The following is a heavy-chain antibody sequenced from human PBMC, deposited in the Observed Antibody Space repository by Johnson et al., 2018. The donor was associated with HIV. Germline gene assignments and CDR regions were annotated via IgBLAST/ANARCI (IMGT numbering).Heavy chain of an antibody. V-gene: IGHV3-30-3*01. Sequence: VQLVESGGGVVQPGRSLRLSCAASGFTFSNYAMHWVRQAPGKGLEWVALISYDGSNKYHADSVKGRFTISRDNSKNTLYLQMNTLRAEDTAVYYCARLTGDEALDIWGQGTMVTVSS. J-gene: IGHJ3*02. CDR2: ISYDGSNK. CDR1: GFTFSNYA. D-gene: IGHD7-27*01. CDR3: ARLTGDEALDI.